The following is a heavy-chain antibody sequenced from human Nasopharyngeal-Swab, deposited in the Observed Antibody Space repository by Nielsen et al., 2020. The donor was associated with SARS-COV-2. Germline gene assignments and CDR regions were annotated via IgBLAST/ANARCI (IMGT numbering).Heavy chain of an antibody. V-gene: IGHV3-21*01. CDR3: ARDGLDYDFWSAYFMDV. CDR1: GFTFNNYN. Sequence: GGSLRLSCAASGFTFNNYNFNWFRQAPGRGLEGVSSISSSSSYIYYADSVKGRFTISRDNAKNSLYLQMNSLRAEDTAVYYCARDGLDYDFWSAYFMDVWGQGTTVTVSS. CDR2: ISSSSSYI. D-gene: IGHD3-3*01. J-gene: IGHJ6*02.